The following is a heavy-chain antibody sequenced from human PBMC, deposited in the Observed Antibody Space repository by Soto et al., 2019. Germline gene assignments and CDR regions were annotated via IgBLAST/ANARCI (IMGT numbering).Heavy chain of an antibody. Sequence: SVKVSCASSAGTFCIYAIGGLRQAPGQVLEWMGGIIPIFGTANYAQKFQGRVTITADESTSTAYMELSSLRSEDTAVYYCARGFLYSRKEYYLDYWGQGTLVTVSS. CDR1: AGTFCIYA. D-gene: IGHD5-12*01. CDR3: ARGFLYSRKEYYLDY. V-gene: IGHV1-69*13. CDR2: IIPIFGTA. J-gene: IGHJ4*02.